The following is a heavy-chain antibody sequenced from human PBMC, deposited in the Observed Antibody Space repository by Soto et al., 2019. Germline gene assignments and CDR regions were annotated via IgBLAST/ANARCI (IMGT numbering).Heavy chain of an antibody. D-gene: IGHD3-10*01. J-gene: IGHJ5*02. CDR3: AKDGPPLSAFMVRGSIPWFDP. V-gene: IGHV3-30*18. Sequence: QVQLVESGGGVVQPGRSLRLSCAASGFAFSSYGMHWVRQAPGKGLEWVAVISYDGSNKYYADSVKGRFTISRDNSKNTLYLQMNSLRAEDTAVYYCAKDGPPLSAFMVRGSIPWFDPWGQGTLVTVSS. CDR1: GFAFSSYG. CDR2: ISYDGSNK.